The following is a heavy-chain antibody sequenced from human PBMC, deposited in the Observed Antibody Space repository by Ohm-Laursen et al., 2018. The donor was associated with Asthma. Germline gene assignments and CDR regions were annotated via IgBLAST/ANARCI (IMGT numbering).Heavy chain of an antibody. CDR3: ATNLPYEAENY. D-gene: IGHD3-16*01. CDR2: IYPDGGEK. J-gene: IGHJ4*02. V-gene: IGHV3-7*05. Sequence: SLRLSCAASGLPFSNFWMSWVRQAPGKGLEWVANIYPDGGEKYYVDSVDGRFTISRDNAKNSLYLQMNSLRAEDTAVYYCATNLPYEAENYWGQGTLVTGSS. CDR1: GLPFSNFW.